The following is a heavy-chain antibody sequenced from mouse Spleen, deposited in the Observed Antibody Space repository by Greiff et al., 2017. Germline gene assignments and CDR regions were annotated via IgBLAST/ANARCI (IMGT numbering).Heavy chain of an antibody. Sequence: EVHLVESGGGLVQPKGSLKLSCAASGFTFNTYAMHWVRQAPGKGLEWVARIRSKSSNYATYYADSVKDRFTISRDDSQSMLYLQMNNLKTEDTAMYYCVRDLYYGYGWYFDVWGAGTTVTVSS. CDR3: VRDLYYGYGWYFDV. J-gene: IGHJ1*01. D-gene: IGHD1-2*01. CDR1: GFTFNTYA. V-gene: IGHV10-3*01. CDR2: IRSKSSNYAT.